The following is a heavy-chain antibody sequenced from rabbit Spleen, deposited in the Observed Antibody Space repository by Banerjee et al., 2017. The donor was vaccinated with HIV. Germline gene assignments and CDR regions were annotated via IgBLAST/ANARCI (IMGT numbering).Heavy chain of an antibody. V-gene: IGHV1S43*01. CDR2: IYAGTGST. Sequence: QSLEESGGGLVQPEGSLALTCKASGFSFSSSYWICWVRQAPGKGLEWIACIYAGTGSTYYASWAKGRFTISRSTSLNTVDLKMTSLTAADTATYFCARDLVAAIGWNFNLWGPGTLVTVS. D-gene: IGHD3-1*01. J-gene: IGHJ4*01. CDR3: ARDLVAAIGWNFNL. CDR1: GFSFSSSYW.